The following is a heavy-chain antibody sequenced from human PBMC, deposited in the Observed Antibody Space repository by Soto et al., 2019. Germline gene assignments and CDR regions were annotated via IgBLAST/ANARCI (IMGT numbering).Heavy chain of an antibody. V-gene: IGHV1-18*01. CDR3: ARAKGPGYNWTANFDV. Sequence: SVKVSCKASGYTFTSYGISWVRQAPGQGLEWMGWISAYNGNTNYAQKLQGRVTMTTDTSTSTAYMELRSLRSDDTAVYYCARAKGPGYNWTANFDVWGQGTLVTVSS. CDR2: ISAYNGNT. CDR1: GYTFTSYG. D-gene: IGHD1-20*01. J-gene: IGHJ4*02.